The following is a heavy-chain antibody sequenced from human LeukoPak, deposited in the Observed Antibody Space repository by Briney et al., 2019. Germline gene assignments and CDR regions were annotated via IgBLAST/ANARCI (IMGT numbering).Heavy chain of an antibody. CDR1: GGSISSGGYY. CDR2: IYYSGST. J-gene: IGHJ5*02. CDR3: ARYRPYSRWFDP. Sequence: SETLSLTCTVSGGSISSGGYYWSWIRQHPGKGLEWIGYIYYSGSTYYNPSLKSRVTISVDTSKNQFSLKLSSVTAADTAVYYCARYRPYSRWFDPWGQGTLVTVSS. D-gene: IGHD2-15*01. V-gene: IGHV4-31*03.